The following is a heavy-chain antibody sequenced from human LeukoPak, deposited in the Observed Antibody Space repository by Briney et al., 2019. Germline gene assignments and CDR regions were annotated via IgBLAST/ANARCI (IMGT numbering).Heavy chain of an antibody. V-gene: IGHV1-18*01. CDR1: GYTFTSYG. CDR2: ISAYNGNT. CDR3: ARGKIDDSSGYLRGSQDY. Sequence: GASVKVSCKASGYTFTSYGISWVRQAPGQGLEWMGWISAYNGNTNYAQKLQGRVTMTTDTSTSTAYMELRSLRSDDTAVYYCARGKIDDSSGYLRGSQDYWGQGTLVTVSS. D-gene: IGHD3-22*01. J-gene: IGHJ4*02.